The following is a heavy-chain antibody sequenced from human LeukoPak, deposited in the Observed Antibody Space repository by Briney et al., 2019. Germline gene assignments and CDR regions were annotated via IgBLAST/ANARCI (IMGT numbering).Heavy chain of an antibody. CDR1: GFTFDSCW. J-gene: IGHJ4*02. V-gene: IGHV3-7*01. CDR2: INQDGSQK. D-gene: IGHD4-23*01. CDR3: RSRWDY. Sequence: GGSLRLSCAASGFTFDSCWMNWVRQTPGKGLEWVANINQDGSQKFYVDSVKGRFTISRDNANNSLYLQMNSLRAEDTAVYYCRSRWDYWGQGTLVTVSS.